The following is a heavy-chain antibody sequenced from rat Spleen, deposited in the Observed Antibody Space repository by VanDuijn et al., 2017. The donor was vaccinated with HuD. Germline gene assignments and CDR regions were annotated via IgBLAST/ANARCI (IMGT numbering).Heavy chain of an antibody. J-gene: IGHJ2*01. Sequence: EVQLVESGGGLVQPGRSLKLSCAASGFTFSDYYMAWVRQAPKKGLEWVASISCEDNSTYYGDSVKGRFTMSRDNAKSTLYLQMDSLRSEDTATYYCARHSNWGFDYWGQGVMVTVSS. D-gene: IGHD5-1*01. CDR3: ARHSNWGFDY. CDR2: ISCEDNST. CDR1: GFTFSDYY. V-gene: IGHV5-22*01.